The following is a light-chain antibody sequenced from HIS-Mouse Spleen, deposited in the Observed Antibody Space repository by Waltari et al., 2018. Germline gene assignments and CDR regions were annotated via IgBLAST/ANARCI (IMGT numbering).Light chain of an antibody. V-gene: IGLV2-14*01. CDR1: TRDVGGYNY. J-gene: IGLJ2*01. Sequence: QSALPQPASVSGSPGQSITISCTGTTRDVGGYNYFSWYQQHPGKAPKLMIYEVSNRPSGVSNRFSGSKSGNTASLTISGLQAEDEADYYCSSYTSSSPYVVFGGGTKLTVL. CDR2: EVS. CDR3: SSYTSSSPYVV.